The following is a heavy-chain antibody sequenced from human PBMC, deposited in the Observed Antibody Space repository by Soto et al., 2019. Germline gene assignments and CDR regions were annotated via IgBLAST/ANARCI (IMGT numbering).Heavy chain of an antibody. CDR1: GYTFISYG. CDR3: ARVFRWSSSSWGFDS. D-gene: IGHD6-6*01. J-gene: IGHJ4*02. Sequence: QVQLVQSGADVKKPGASVQVSCKASGYTFISYGITWVRQAPGQGLEWMGWISAYNAHTNYGQKFQDRVSLTTDTSTNTSYMEMRSLRSDDTAFYCCARVFRWSSSSWGFDSWGQGTLVTVSS. CDR2: ISAYNAHT. V-gene: IGHV1-18*01.